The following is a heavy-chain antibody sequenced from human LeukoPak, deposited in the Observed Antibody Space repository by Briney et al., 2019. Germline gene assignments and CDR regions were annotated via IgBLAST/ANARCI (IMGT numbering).Heavy chain of an antibody. CDR1: GVTFSSHS. CDR2: ISSSSSYI. D-gene: IGHD6-13*01. Sequence: GGSLRLSCAASGVTFSSHSMNWVRQAPGKGLEWVSSISSSSSYIYYADSVKGRFTISRDNAKNSLYLQMNSLRAEDTAVYYCAIGFSSSRPHYFDYWGQGTLVTVSS. V-gene: IGHV3-21*01. J-gene: IGHJ4*02. CDR3: AIGFSSSRPHYFDY.